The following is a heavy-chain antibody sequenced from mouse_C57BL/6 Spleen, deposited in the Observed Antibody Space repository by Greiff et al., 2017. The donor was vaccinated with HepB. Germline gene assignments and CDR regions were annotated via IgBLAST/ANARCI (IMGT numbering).Heavy chain of an antibody. CDR1: GFNIKDDY. D-gene: IGHD4-1*01. Sequence: EVKLMESGAELVRPGASVKLSCTASGFNIKDDYMHWVKQRPEQGLEWIGWIDPENGDTEYASKFQGKATITADTSSNTAYLQLSSLTSEDTAVYYCTTVTGDYWGQGTTLTVSS. CDR3: TTVTGDY. J-gene: IGHJ2*01. V-gene: IGHV14-4*01. CDR2: IDPENGDT.